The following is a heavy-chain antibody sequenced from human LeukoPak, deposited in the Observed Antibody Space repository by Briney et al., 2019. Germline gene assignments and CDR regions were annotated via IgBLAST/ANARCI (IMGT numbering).Heavy chain of an antibody. Sequence: PSETLSLTCDVHGGSFSGYYWSWIRQPPGKGLEWIGEINHSGNTNYNPSLKSRVTISVDTSKNQFSLKLTSVTAADTAVYYCAKMAAADPLDYWGQGTLVTVSS. J-gene: IGHJ4*02. CDR1: GGSFSGYY. CDR3: AKMAAADPLDY. V-gene: IGHV4-34*01. CDR2: INHSGNT. D-gene: IGHD6-13*01.